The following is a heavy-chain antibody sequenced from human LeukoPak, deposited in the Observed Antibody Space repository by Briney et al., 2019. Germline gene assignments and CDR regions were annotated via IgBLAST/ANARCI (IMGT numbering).Heavy chain of an antibody. J-gene: IGHJ4*02. CDR3: AKDRRRGDFWSGYHDY. D-gene: IGHD3-3*01. CDR2: ISYDGSNK. CDR1: GFTFSSYG. V-gene: IGHV3-30*18. Sequence: PGGSLRLSRAASGFTFSSYGMHWVRQAPGKGLEWVAVISYDGSNKDYADSVKGRFTISRDNSKNTLYLQMNSLRAEDTAVYYCAKDRRRGDFWSGYHDYWGQGTLVTVSS.